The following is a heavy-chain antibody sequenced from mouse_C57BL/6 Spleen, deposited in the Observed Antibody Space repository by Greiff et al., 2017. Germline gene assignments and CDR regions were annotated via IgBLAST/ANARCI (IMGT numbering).Heavy chain of an antibody. CDR2: IDPENGDT. CDR1: GFNINDDY. CDR3: TTNSRGFAY. Sequence: VQLKQSGAELVRPGASVKLSCTASGFNINDDYMHWVKQRPEQGLEWIGWIDPENGDTEYASKFQGKATITADTSSNTAYLQLSSLTSEDTAVYYCTTNSRGFAYWGQGTLVTVSA. J-gene: IGHJ3*01. V-gene: IGHV14-4*01.